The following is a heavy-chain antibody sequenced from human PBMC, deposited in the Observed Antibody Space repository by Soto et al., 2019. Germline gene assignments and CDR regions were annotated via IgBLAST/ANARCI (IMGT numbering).Heavy chain of an antibody. CDR1: GGAISSSHW. CDR3: ARGDCSGGSCYSVDI. V-gene: IGHV4-4*02. D-gene: IGHD2-15*01. CDR2: IYHSGST. Sequence: QVHLQESGPGLVKASGTRSLTCAVTGGAISSSHWWSWVRQPPGKGLEWIGEIYHSGSTNYNPSLKSRVTISVDKSKNQFSLKLSSVTAADTAVYYCARGDCSGGSCYSVDIWGQGTMVTVCS. J-gene: IGHJ3*02.